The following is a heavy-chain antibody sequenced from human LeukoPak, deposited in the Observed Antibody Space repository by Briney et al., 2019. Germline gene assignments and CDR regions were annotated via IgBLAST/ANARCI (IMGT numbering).Heavy chain of an antibody. CDR3: ARGLSAIVH. D-gene: IGHD2-15*01. J-gene: IGHJ4*02. V-gene: IGHV4-39*01. Sequence: SETLSLTCTVSGDSISSTSHYWDWIRQPPGKGPEWIGNIYFTGSTYYCPSLKSRVTISVDRSKNQFSLKLSSVTAADTAVYYCARGLSAIVHWGQGTLVTVSS. CDR2: IYFTGST. CDR1: GDSISSTSHY.